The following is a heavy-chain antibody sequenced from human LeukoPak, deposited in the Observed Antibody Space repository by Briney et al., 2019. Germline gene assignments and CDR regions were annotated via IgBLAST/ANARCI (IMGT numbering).Heavy chain of an antibody. Sequence: ASVKVSCKASGYTFTGYYIHWVRQAPGQGLEWMGWINLNSGGTNYAQKFQDRVTMTRDTSITTAYMELSSLRSEDTAVYYCARDFVHYYDSSGFKDLGAFDIWGQGTMVTVSS. CDR3: ARDFVHYYDSSGFKDLGAFDI. D-gene: IGHD3-22*01. CDR1: GYTFTGYY. CDR2: INLNSGGT. J-gene: IGHJ3*02. V-gene: IGHV1-2*02.